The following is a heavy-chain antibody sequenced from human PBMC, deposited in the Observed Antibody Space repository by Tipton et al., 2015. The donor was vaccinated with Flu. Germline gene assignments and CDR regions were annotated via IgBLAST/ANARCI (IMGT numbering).Heavy chain of an antibody. D-gene: IGHD3-10*01. V-gene: IGHV4-34*01. CDR3: ARRTKWTMVRGVIVNWFDP. J-gene: IGHJ5*02. CDR1: GGSFSGYY. CDR2: INHSGST. Sequence: TLSLTCAVYGGSFSGYYWCWIRQPPGKGLAWSGEINHSGSTNYNPPLKSRVTISVDTSKNQFSLKLSSVTAANTAVYYCARRTKWTMVRGVIVNWFDPWGQGTLVTVSS.